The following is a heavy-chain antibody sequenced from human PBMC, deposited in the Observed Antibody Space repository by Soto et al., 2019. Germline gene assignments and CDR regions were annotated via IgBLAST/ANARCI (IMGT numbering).Heavy chain of an antibody. CDR2: IKQDGTEN. CDR3: ARRSSTVAGWVTFDS. CDR1: RFTFSNYR. V-gene: IGHV3-7*01. Sequence: EVQLVESGGSLVQPGGSLRLSCEASRFTFSNYRMSWVRQAPGKGLEWVAHIKQDGTENYYVDSVKGRFTISRDNAKNSLYLQMYSLRVEDTAVYYCARRSSTVAGWVTFDSWGQGTVVTVSS. J-gene: IGHJ4*02. D-gene: IGHD6-19*01.